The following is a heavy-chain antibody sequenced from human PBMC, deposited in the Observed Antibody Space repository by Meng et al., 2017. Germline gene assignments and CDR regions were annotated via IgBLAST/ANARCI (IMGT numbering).Heavy chain of an antibody. D-gene: IGHD1-1*01. Sequence: QVRLQQWGPGLLKPSEPLSLTCAVYGGSFSGYYWSWIRQPPGKGLEWIGEINHSGSTNYNPSLKSRVTISVDTSKNQFSLKLSSVTAADTAVYYCAGAQTGTREIDYWGQGTLVTVSS. CDR1: GGSFSGYY. V-gene: IGHV4-34*01. J-gene: IGHJ4*02. CDR2: INHSGST. CDR3: AGAQTGTREIDY.